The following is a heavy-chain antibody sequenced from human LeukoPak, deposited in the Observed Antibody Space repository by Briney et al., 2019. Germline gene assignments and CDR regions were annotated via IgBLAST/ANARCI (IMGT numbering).Heavy chain of an antibody. CDR3: AKEKLWFGELLLSMDV. J-gene: IGHJ6*02. V-gene: IGHV3-30*04. D-gene: IGHD3-10*01. CDR1: GFTFNSYT. Sequence: PGGSLRLSCAAPGFTFNSYTMHWVRQAPGKGLEWVAVISYDGRNKYYADSVKGRFTISRDNSKNTLYLQMNSLRAEDTAVYYCAKEKLWFGELLLSMDVWGQGTTVTVPS. CDR2: ISYDGRNK.